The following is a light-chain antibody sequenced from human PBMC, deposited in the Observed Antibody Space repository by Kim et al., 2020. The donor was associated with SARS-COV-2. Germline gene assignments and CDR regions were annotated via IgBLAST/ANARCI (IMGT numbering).Light chain of an antibody. V-gene: IGKV1-5*03. J-gene: IGKJ4*01. CDR1: QGVSTW. CDR2: KTS. Sequence: DFPVTQSPSTLSASVGDRVTITCRASQGVSTWMAWFQHRPGKAPRLLIYKTSNLQSGVPLRFSCSRSGTQFTLTISSLQPDDSATYFCQQYNSFGGGTKVDIK. CDR3: QQYNS.